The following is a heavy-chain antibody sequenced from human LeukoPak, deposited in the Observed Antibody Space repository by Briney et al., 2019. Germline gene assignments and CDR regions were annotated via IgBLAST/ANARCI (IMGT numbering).Heavy chain of an antibody. CDR2: IYDSGST. CDR1: GGSITSDY. V-gene: IGHV4-4*09. Sequence: PSETLSLTCSVSGGSITSDYWSWIRQSPGKGLEWIGFIYDSGSTIYNPPLKSRVTISVDTSKNQFSLKLRSVTAADTAIYYCAMSPPRGAWFDPWGQGTLVTVSS. CDR3: AMSPPRGAWFDP. J-gene: IGHJ5*02. D-gene: IGHD4/OR15-4a*01.